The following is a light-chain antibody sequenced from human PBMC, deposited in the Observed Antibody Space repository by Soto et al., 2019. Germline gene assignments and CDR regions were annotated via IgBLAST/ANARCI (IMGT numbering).Light chain of an antibody. V-gene: IGLV2-8*01. J-gene: IGLJ3*02. CDR1: SSDVGAYKF. Sequence: QSALTQPPSASGSPGQSVTISCTGTSSDVGAYKFVSWYQQHPGKAPKLMIFGVTERPSGVPDRFSGSKSGNTASLTVSGLQADDEAIYYCYSYAGRNIWVFGGGTK. CDR2: GVT. CDR3: YSYAGRNIWV.